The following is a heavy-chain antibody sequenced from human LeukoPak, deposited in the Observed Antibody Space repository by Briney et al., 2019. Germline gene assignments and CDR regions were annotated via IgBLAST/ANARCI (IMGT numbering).Heavy chain of an antibody. Sequence: GRSLRLSCAASGFTFSSYGMHWVRQAPGKGLGGVAVISYDGSSKYYADSVKGRFTISRDNSKNTPYLQMNSLRAEDTAVYYCALSSSWYGGFFDYWGQGTLVTVSS. CDR1: GFTFSSYG. CDR2: ISYDGSSK. V-gene: IGHV3-30*03. CDR3: ALSSSWYGGFFDY. D-gene: IGHD6-13*01. J-gene: IGHJ4*02.